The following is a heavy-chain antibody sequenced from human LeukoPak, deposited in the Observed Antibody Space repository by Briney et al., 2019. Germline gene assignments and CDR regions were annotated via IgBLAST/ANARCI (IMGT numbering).Heavy chain of an antibody. CDR3: ARDLEVVVTAILDY. J-gene: IGHJ4*02. CDR1: GFTFSSYA. D-gene: IGHD2-21*02. CDR2: ISYDGSNK. V-gene: IGHV3-30*04. Sequence: GGSLRLSCAASGFTFSSYAMHWVRQAPGKGLEWVAVISYDGSNKYYADSVKGRFTISRDNSKNTLYLQMNSLRAEDTAEYYCARDLEVVVTAILDYWGQGTLVTVSS.